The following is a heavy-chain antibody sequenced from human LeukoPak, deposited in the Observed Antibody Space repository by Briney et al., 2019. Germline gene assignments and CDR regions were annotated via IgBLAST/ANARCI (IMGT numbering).Heavy chain of an antibody. CDR1: GGTFSAYY. D-gene: IGHD1-1*01. CDR3: VSIQLRTSWFDP. V-gene: IGHV4-34*01. CDR2: INHSGSTT. Sequence: SETLSLTCAVYGGTFSAYYWSWIRQPPGKGLEWIGEINHSGSTTNYNPSLKSRVTISVDTSKNQFSLQLKSVTAADTAVYYCVSIQLRTSWFDPWGQGTLVTVSS. J-gene: IGHJ5*02.